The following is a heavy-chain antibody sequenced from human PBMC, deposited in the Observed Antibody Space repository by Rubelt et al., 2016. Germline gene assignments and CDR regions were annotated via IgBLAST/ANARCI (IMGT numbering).Heavy chain of an antibody. J-gene: IGHJ5*02. Sequence: QVQLQQWGAGLLKPSETLSLTCAVYGGSFSGCYWSWIRQPPGKGLEWIGEINHSGSTNYNPSLKSRVTISVETSKNQFSLKLSSVTAADTAVYYCARGGRYYGSGSYQRHNWFDPWGQGTLVTVSS. CDR3: ARGGRYYGSGSYQRHNWFDP. D-gene: IGHD3-10*01. CDR1: GGSFSGCY. CDR2: INHSGST. V-gene: IGHV4-34*01.